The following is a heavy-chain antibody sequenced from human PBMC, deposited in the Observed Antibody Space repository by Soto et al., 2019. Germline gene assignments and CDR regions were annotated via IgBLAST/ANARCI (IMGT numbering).Heavy chain of an antibody. Sequence: GGSLRLSCAASGFTFSSYWMHWVRQDPGKGLVWVSYISNDGSTTTYADSVKGRFTISRDNAKNTLYLQMYSLRAEDTAVYYCARGSAVTVPKNPYSLGQGTLVTVSS. D-gene: IGHD6-19*01. CDR2: ISNDGSTT. CDR1: GFTFSSYW. CDR3: ARGSAVTVPKNPYS. J-gene: IGHJ4*02. V-gene: IGHV3-74*01.